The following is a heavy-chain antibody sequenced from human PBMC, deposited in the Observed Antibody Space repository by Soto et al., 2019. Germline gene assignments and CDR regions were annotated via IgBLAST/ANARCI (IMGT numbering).Heavy chain of an antibody. CDR3: AKHWDD. J-gene: IGHJ1*01. V-gene: IGHV3-23*01. Sequence: EMQLLESGGALVQPGGSLRLSCAASGFTFTTYDMSWVRQAPGKGLEWVSTVTTTGDNTYYADSVKGRFIISRDNSKNTLYPQMNSLRVEDTALYYGAKHWDDWGQGTLVTVSS. D-gene: IGHD1-1*01. CDR2: VTTTGDNT. CDR1: GFTFTTYD.